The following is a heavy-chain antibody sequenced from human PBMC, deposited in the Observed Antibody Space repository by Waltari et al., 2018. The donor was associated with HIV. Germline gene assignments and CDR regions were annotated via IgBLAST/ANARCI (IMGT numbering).Heavy chain of an antibody. D-gene: IGHD3-10*01. CDR3: AKDLKARGIDPSLLDT. V-gene: IGHV3-30*02. CDR1: GFSFSTFG. J-gene: IGHJ1*01. CDR2: RPYEGNDE. Sequence: VRLVESGGGVIQPGGSLRLSCAASGFSFSTFGLHWVRQAPGRGVGWLALRPYEGNDEYSREYCKARFTISRDNSKNTLFLQMSGLRTDDTAYYFCAKDLKARGIDPSLLDTWGQGTLVTVSS.